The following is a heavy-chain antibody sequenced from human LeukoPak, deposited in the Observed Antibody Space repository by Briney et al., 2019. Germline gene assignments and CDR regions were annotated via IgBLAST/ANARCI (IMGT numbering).Heavy chain of an antibody. Sequence: ASVKVSCKAAGYTLTGYYMFWVRQAPGQGLEWMGRINPNSGGTNYAQKFQGRVTMTRDTSISTAYMELSRLRSDDTAVYYCARGYCSGGSCYSVENWFDPRGQGTLVTVSS. CDR2: INPNSGGT. J-gene: IGHJ5*02. D-gene: IGHD2-15*01. V-gene: IGHV1-2*06. CDR1: GYTLTGYY. CDR3: ARGYCSGGSCYSVENWFDP.